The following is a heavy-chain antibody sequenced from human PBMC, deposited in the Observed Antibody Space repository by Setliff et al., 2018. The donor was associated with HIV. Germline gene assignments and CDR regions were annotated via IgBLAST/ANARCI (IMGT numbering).Heavy chain of an antibody. Sequence: GESLKISCVASGFRFGDYPMHWVRQAPGKGLEWLSLITWDGNKIFYADSVRGRFRISRDNRRNSLFLQMDSLRFEDTATYYCAKVGGDGRYYYYHMDVWGKGTTVTV. V-gene: IGHV3-43*01. CDR3: AKVGGDGRYYYYHMDV. D-gene: IGHD3-10*01. CDR2: ITWDGNKI. CDR1: GFRFGDYP. J-gene: IGHJ6*04.